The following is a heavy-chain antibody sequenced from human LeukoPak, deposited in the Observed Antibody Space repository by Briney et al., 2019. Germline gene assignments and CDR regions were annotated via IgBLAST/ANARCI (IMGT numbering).Heavy chain of an antibody. CDR1: GFTFSDYY. Sequence: GGSLRLSCAASGFTFSDYYMSWIRQAPGKGLEWVSYISSSGSTIYYADSVKGRFTISRDNAKNSLYLQMNSLRAEDTAVYYCARGWRCSSTSCYTREAPYYYMDVWGKGTTVTVSS. D-gene: IGHD2-2*02. J-gene: IGHJ6*03. CDR3: ARGWRCSSTSCYTREAPYYYMDV. CDR2: ISSSGSTI. V-gene: IGHV3-11*04.